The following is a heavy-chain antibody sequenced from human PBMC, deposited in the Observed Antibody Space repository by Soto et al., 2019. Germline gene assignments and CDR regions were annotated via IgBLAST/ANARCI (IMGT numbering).Heavy chain of an antibody. CDR2: IAFDGSQE. J-gene: IGHJ6*02. Sequence: QVQLVESGGGVVQPGRALRLSCAASGFSFNTSGMHWVRQAPGKGLEWVAVIAFDGSQEFYGDSVRGRFTISRDNSKNTLFVQMKRMTPENTAVYYSATKVRVTNYLWDGIDLWGQGTAVTASS. V-gene: IGHV3-30*03. CDR3: ATKVRVTNYLWDGIDL. CDR1: GFSFNTSG. D-gene: IGHD1-7*01.